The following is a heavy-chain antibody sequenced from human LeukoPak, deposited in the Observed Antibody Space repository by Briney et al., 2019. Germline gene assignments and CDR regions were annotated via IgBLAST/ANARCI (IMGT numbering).Heavy chain of an antibody. Sequence: GGSLRLSSAASGFTFSSYGMHCVRQAPGKGLEWAAVISYDGSNKYYADSVKGRFTSSRDNSKNTLYLQMNSLRAEDTAVYYCAKGLDSSGYYYFDYWGQGTLVTVSS. CDR2: ISYDGSNK. V-gene: IGHV3-30*18. D-gene: IGHD3-22*01. CDR3: AKGLDSSGYYYFDY. J-gene: IGHJ4*02. CDR1: GFTFSSYG.